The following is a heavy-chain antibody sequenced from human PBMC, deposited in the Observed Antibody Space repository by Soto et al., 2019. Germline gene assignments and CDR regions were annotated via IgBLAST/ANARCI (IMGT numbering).Heavy chain of an antibody. CDR3: ARGPVEMATITLDY. D-gene: IGHD5-12*01. J-gene: IGHJ4*02. V-gene: IGHV1-69*06. CDR1: GRTFSSDA. CDR2: IIPIFGTA. Sequence: GASVQGPRKAAGRTFSSDAISWVRQAPGQGLEWMGGIIPIFGTANYAQKFQGRVTITADKSTSTAYMELSSLRSEDTAVYYCARGPVEMATITLDYWGQGTLVTVSS.